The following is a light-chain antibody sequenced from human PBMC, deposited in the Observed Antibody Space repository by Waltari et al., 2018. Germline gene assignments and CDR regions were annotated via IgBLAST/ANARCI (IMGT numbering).Light chain of an antibody. CDR2: EGI. Sequence: QSALTQPASVSGSPGQSITISCTGTSSDGGSYNLFSWYQQHPGKAPNLRIYEGIKRPVGVSNRFAGSKYGNTASLTISGIQAEDEADYYCCSYAGSSTYVFGTGTKVTVL. CDR1: SSDGGSYNL. V-gene: IGLV2-23*01. CDR3: CSYAGSSTYV. J-gene: IGLJ1*01.